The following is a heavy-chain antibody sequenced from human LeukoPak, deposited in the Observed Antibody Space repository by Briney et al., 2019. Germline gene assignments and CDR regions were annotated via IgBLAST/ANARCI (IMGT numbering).Heavy chain of an antibody. CDR1: GFTFDDYT. Sequence: GGSLRLSCAASGFTFDDYTMHWVRQAPGKGLEWVSLISWDGGSTYYADSVKGRFTISRDNSKNSLYLQMNSLRTEDTALYYCAKGSLAGHGGNLDYWGQGTLVTVSS. D-gene: IGHD4-23*01. J-gene: IGHJ4*02. V-gene: IGHV3-43*01. CDR2: ISWDGGST. CDR3: AKGSLAGHGGNLDY.